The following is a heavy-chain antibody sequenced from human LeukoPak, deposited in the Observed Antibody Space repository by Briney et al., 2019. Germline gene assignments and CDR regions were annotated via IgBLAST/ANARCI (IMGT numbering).Heavy chain of an antibody. J-gene: IGHJ4*02. V-gene: IGHV3-23*01. CDR2: ISGSGGST. Sequence: GGSLRLSCAASGFTFSSYAMSWVSQAPGKGLEWVSAISGSGGSTYYADSVKGRFTISRDNSKNTLYLQMNGLRAEDTAVYYCAKDQEWDTMIVVANWGHWGQGTLVTVSS. D-gene: IGHD3-22*01. CDR1: GFTFSSYA. CDR3: AKDQEWDTMIVVANWGH.